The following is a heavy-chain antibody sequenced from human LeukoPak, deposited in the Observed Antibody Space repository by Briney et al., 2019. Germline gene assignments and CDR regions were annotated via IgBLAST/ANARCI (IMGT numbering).Heavy chain of an antibody. Sequence: ASLKLSCKASGYTFTNFGINWVRQAPGQGLEWMGGISAFNGNTHYAENVQGRVTITTDKSTSTAYMQLRSLRSDATAVYYCAREYCRGGACYGYFYYYMDVCGKGTTVTVSS. D-gene: IGHD2-15*01. CDR2: ISAFNGNT. V-gene: IGHV1-18*01. CDR3: AREYCRGGACYGYFYYYMDV. J-gene: IGHJ6*03. CDR1: GYTFTNFG.